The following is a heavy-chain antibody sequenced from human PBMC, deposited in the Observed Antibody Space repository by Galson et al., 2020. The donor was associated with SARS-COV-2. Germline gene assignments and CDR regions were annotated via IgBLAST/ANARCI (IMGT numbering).Heavy chain of an antibody. J-gene: IGHJ4*02. CDR2: TYHTGST. CDR3: ARSYYYGGGGYYREYFDY. Sequence: SETLSLTCGISGGSISNNDYSWNWIRQAPGKGLEWLGYTYHTGSTHYNLALQSRVTISLDTSKNQFSLKLTSVTAADTAVYYCARSYYYGGGGYYREYFDYWGQGTLVTVSP. D-gene: IGHD3-10*01. V-gene: IGHV4-30-2*01. CDR1: GGSISNNDYS.